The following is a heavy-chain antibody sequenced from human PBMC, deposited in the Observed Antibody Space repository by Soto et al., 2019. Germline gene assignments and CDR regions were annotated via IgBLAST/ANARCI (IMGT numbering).Heavy chain of an antibody. CDR3: AKDRVQRYSSGTIREFDY. D-gene: IGHD6-19*01. Sequence: GGSLRLSCAASGFTFSSYAMNWVRQAPGKGLEWVSAISGSGGSTYYADSVKGRFTISRDNSKNTLYLQMNSLGAEDTAVYYCAKDRVQRYSSGTIREFDYWGQGTLVTVSS. CDR2: ISGSGGST. CDR1: GFTFSSYA. J-gene: IGHJ4*02. V-gene: IGHV3-23*01.